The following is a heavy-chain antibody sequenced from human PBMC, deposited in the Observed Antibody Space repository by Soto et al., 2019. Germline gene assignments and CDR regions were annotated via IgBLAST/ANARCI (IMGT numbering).Heavy chain of an antibody. J-gene: IGHJ3*02. V-gene: IGHV3-23*01. CDR3: AKGYGGMITFGAVNVDAFDI. D-gene: IGHD3-16*02. CDR1: GFTFSSYA. Sequence: EVQLLESGGGLVQPGGSLRLSCAASGFTFSSYAMSWVRQAPGKGLEWVSAISGSVGSTYYADSVKGRFTISRDNSKNSLYLQMESLRAADTAVYYCAKGYGGMITFGAVNVDAFDIWGQGTMVTVSS. CDR2: ISGSVGST.